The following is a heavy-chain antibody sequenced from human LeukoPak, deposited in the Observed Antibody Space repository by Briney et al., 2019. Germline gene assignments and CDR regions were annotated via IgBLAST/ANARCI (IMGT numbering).Heavy chain of an antibody. V-gene: IGHV3-7*02. CDR2: IKRDGSER. CDR3: ATAYHDSSGYYPYWFDP. CDR1: GFTFSSYW. D-gene: IGHD3-22*01. J-gene: IGHJ5*02. Sequence: GGSLRLSCAASGFTFSSYWMSWVRQAPGKGLEWVATIKRDGSERYYVDSVKGRLTISRDNAKNSLYLQMSGLRAEDTAVYYCATAYHDSSGYYPYWFDPWGQGTLVTVSS.